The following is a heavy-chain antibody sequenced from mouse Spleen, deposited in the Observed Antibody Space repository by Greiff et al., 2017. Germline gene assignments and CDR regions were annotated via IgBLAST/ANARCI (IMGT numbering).Heavy chain of an antibody. J-gene: IGHJ3*01. Sequence: QVQLQQPGAELVRPGSSVKLSCKASGYTFTSYWMHWVKQRPIQGLEWIGNIDPSDSETHYNQKFKDKATLTVDKSSSTAYMQLSSLTSEDSAVYYCARGDGYGWFAYWGQGTLVTVSA. CDR3: ARGDGYGWFAY. CDR1: GYTFTSYW. V-gene: IGHV1-52*01. D-gene: IGHD2-2*01. CDR2: IDPSDSET.